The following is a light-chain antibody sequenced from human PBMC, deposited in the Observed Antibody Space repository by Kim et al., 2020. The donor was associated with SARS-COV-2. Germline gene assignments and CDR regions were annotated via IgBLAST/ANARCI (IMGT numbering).Light chain of an antibody. V-gene: IGLV1-44*01. CDR3: AAWDDSLNGVV. CDR1: TSNLESHT. Sequence: ELTQPPSASGTPGQRVTISCSGSTSNLESHTVNWYQQLPGTAPKLLIYTNNQRPSGVPDRFSGSKSGTSASLAISGLQSEDEADYYCAAWDDSLNGVVFGGGTQLTVL. J-gene: IGLJ2*01. CDR2: TNN.